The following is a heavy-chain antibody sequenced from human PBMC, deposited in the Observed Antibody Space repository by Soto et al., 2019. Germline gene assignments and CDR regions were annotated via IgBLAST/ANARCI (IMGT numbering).Heavy chain of an antibody. CDR2: MYYSGNT. CDR3: ARHVFTKGAFDI. Sequence: QLLESGPGLVKPSETLSLTCTVSGGSISSTSYYWGWIRQPPGKGLEWIGSMYYSGNTYYNWSLKSRVTISVDTSKNQVSLKLNSVTAPDTAVYYCARHVFTKGAFDIWGQGAVVTVSS. J-gene: IGHJ3*02. CDR1: GGSISSTSYY. D-gene: IGHD2-2*01. V-gene: IGHV4-39*01.